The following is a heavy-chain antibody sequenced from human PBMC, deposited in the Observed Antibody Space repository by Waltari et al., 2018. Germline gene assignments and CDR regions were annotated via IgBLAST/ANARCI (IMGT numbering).Heavy chain of an antibody. CDR1: GYTLTALS. J-gene: IGHJ4*02. V-gene: IGHV1-24*01. CDR2: FDPEDGET. D-gene: IGHD2-2*02. Sequence: QVQLVQSGAEVKKPGASVKVSCKVSGYTLTALSMHWVRQAPGIGLEWMGGFDPEDGETIYPPKFQGRVTMPEDTSTDTAYMELSSLTSEDTAVYYCATHIGDCSSTSCYTFDYWGQGTLVTVSS. CDR3: ATHIGDCSSTSCYTFDY.